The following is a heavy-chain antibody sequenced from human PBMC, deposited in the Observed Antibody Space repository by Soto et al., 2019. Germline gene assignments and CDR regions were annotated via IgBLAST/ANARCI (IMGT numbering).Heavy chain of an antibody. CDR1: GYTFTTYY. CDR2: IIPIFGTA. J-gene: IGHJ6*02. CDR3: ARAALPPLYSSSWYGNYYYGMDV. D-gene: IGHD6-13*01. Sequence: SVKVSCKASGYTFTTYYMHWVRQAPGQGLEWMGGIIPIFGTANYAQKFQGRVTITADESTSTAYMELSSLRSEDTAVYYCARAALPPLYSSSWYGNYYYGMDVWGQGTTVTVSS. V-gene: IGHV1-69*13.